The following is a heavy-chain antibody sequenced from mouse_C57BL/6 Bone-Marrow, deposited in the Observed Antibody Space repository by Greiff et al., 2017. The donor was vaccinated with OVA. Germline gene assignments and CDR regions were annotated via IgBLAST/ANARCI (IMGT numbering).Heavy chain of an antibody. CDR1: GFTFSDYG. CDR3: ARKRVYDGYFPFAY. V-gene: IGHV5-17*01. Sequence: EVQRVESGGGLVKPGGSLKLSCAASGFTFSDYGMHWVRQAPEKGLEWVAYISSGSSTIYYADTVKGRFTISRDNAKNTLFLQMTSLRSEDTAMYYCARKRVYDGYFPFAYWGQGTLVTVSA. CDR2: ISSGSSTI. J-gene: IGHJ3*01. D-gene: IGHD2-3*01.